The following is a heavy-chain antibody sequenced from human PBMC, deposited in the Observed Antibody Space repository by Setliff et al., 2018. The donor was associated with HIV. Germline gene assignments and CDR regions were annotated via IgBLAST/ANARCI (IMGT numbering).Heavy chain of an antibody. J-gene: IGHJ3*01. CDR3: GRHRPFTAFGV. CDR1: GASIGSSGDY. CDR2: IAT. V-gene: IGHV4-39*01. Sequence: KPSETLSLTCTVSGASIGSSGDYWGWIRQPPGKGLEWVGSIATHFKSSLESRVTISLDASKNQISVKFSSVTASDTAIYYCGRHRPFTAFGVWGQGTMVTVSS.